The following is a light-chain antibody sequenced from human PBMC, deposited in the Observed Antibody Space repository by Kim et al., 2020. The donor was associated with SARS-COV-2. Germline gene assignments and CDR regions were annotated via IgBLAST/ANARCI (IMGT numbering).Light chain of an antibody. CDR2: DAS. V-gene: IGKV3-11*01. CDR3: LHRDSWPWT. J-gene: IGKJ1*01. CDR1: QSVRSY. Sequence: EIVLTQSPATLSLSPGERATLSCRASQSVRSYLAWYRQKPGQTPRLLIYDASNRATGIPARFSGSGSGTDFTLTINSIEPEDFAVYYCLHRDSWPWTFGQGTKVDIK.